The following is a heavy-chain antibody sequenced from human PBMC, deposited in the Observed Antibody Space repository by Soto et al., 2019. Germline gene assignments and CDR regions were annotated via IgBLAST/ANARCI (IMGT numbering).Heavy chain of an antibody. CDR2: ISSNGGST. J-gene: IGHJ4*02. Sequence: GGSLILSCAASGFTFSSYAMHWVRQAPGKGLEYVSAISSNGGSTYCANTVKGKFTNSRDNSKNTMYLQMGSLRAKDMAVYYCAREDFYYYDSSGYYGNWGQGT. V-gene: IGHV3-64*01. CDR3: AREDFYYYDSSGYYGN. CDR1: GFTFSSYA. D-gene: IGHD3-22*01.